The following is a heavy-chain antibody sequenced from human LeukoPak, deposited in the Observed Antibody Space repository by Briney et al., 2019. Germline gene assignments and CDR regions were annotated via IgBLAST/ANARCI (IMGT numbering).Heavy chain of an antibody. Sequence: ASETLSLTCTVSGGSISSSSDYWGWIRQPPGKGLEWIGSIYYSGSTYYNPSLKSRVTISVDTSKNQFSLKLSSVTAADTAVYYCARLSITMIDRVAFDIWGQGTMVTVSS. CDR1: GGSISSSSDY. J-gene: IGHJ3*02. CDR3: ARLSITMIDRVAFDI. CDR2: IYYSGST. D-gene: IGHD3-22*01. V-gene: IGHV4-39*01.